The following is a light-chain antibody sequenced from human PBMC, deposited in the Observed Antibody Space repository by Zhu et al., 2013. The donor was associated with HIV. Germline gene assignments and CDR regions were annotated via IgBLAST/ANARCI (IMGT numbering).Light chain of an antibody. CDR3: QQYATSST. V-gene: IGKV3-11*01. CDR1: QSVSSY. J-gene: IGKJ1*01. CDR2: DAS. Sequence: EIVLTQSPATLSLSPGERATLSCRASQSVSSYSAWYQQKPGQAPRLLIYDASNRATGIPARFSGSGSGTDFTLTISKLEPEDFAVYFCQQYATSSTFGQGTKVEIK.